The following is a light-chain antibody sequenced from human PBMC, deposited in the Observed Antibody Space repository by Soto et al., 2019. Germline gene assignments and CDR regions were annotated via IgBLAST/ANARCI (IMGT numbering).Light chain of an antibody. V-gene: IGKV3-20*01. CDR3: QQYGSLIT. J-gene: IGKJ5*01. Sequence: EIVLTQSPGTLSLSPGERATLSCMASHSVSSSYLAWYQQKPGQAPRLLIYGASSRATGIPDRFSGSGSGTDFTLTISRLEPEDFAVYYCQQYGSLITFGQGTRLEI. CDR2: GAS. CDR1: HSVSSSY.